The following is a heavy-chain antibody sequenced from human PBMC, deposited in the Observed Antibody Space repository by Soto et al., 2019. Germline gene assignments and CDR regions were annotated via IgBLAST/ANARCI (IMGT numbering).Heavy chain of an antibody. V-gene: IGHV4-34*12. Sequence: SETLSLTCALSGGSFSNYYWTWIRQSPRKGLEWIGEILHTGSTNYNPSLGSRVTISIDTSKKQFSLNLTSVTAADTAVYYCARQPGIPTTGYWGQGTQVTVSS. D-gene: IGHD6-13*01. CDR2: ILHTGST. J-gene: IGHJ1*01. CDR1: GGSFSNYY. CDR3: ARQPGIPTTGY.